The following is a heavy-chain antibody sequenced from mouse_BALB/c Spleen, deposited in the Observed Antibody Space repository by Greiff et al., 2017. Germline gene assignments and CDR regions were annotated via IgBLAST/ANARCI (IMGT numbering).Heavy chain of an antibody. D-gene: IGHD2-1*01. J-gene: IGHJ3*01. Sequence: VQLQQPGAELVKPGASVKLSCKASGYTFTSYWMHWVKQRPGQGLEWIGEIDPSDSYTNYNQKFKGKATLTVDKSSSTAYMQLSSLTSEDSAVYYCARFYGSSWFAYWGQGTLVTVSA. CDR3: ARFYGSSWFAY. V-gene: IGHV1-69*02. CDR2: IDPSDSYT. CDR1: GYTFTSYW.